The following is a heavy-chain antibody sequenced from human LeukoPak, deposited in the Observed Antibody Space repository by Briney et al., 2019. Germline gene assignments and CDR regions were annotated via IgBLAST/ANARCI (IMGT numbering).Heavy chain of an antibody. V-gene: IGHV3-23*01. Sequence: GGSLRLSCAASGFTFTSYAMSWVRQAPGKGLEWVSVISGNGGNTNYADSVQGRFTISRDNSKNTLYLQMNSLRAEDTAVYYCAKRGSGDTFDVWGQGTMVTVSS. CDR1: GFTFTSYA. J-gene: IGHJ3*01. D-gene: IGHD1-26*01. CDR2: ISGNGGNT. CDR3: AKRGSGDTFDV.